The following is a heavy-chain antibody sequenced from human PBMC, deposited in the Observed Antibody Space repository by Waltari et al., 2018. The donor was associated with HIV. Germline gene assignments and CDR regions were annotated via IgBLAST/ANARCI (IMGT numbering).Heavy chain of an antibody. CDR1: GGTFSSYA. V-gene: IGHV1-69*01. CDR2: IIPIFSTE. CDR3: ARYSSSSWTYYYYYAMDV. J-gene: IGHJ6*02. Sequence: QVQLVQSGAEVKKPGSSVKVSCKASGGTFSSYAISWVRQAPGQGLEWMGGIIPIFSTENNAQEFQGRVTSTADESTSTAYMELTSLRSEDTAVYYCARYSSSSWTYYYYYAMDVWGQGTTVTVSS. D-gene: IGHD6-13*01.